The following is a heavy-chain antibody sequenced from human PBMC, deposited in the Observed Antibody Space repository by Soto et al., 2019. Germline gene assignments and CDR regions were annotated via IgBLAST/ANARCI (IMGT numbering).Heavy chain of an antibody. J-gene: IGHJ6*02. CDR3: ARGRFGMDV. V-gene: IGHV3-53*01. CDR2: IYRDGNT. Sequence: PGGSLRLSCAASTSGFGGSNYMTWVRQAPGKGLEWVSVIYRDGNTYYVDSVKGRFTISRDNSKNTLYLQMNSLRGEDTAVYYCARGRFGMDVWVQGTTVTVSS. CDR1: TSGFGGSNY.